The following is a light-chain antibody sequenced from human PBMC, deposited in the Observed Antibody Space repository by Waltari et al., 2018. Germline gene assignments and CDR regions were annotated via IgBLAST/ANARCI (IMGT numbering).Light chain of an antibody. V-gene: IGLV2-11*01. Sequence: QSALTQPRSVSGSPGQSVTTSCTGTSSDVGNYTYVSWYQQHPGKAPKLMIYDVSKRPSGVPDRFSASKSVNTASLTISGLQAEDEADYYCCSYAGSYTLIFGGGTKLTVL. CDR2: DVS. CDR1: SSDVGNYTY. J-gene: IGLJ2*01. CDR3: CSYAGSYTLI.